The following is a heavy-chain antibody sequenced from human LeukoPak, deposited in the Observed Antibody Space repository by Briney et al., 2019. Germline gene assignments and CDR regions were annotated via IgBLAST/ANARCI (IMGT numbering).Heavy chain of an antibody. D-gene: IGHD1-26*01. V-gene: IGHV3-48*01. Sequence: GGSLRLSCAASGFTFSSYSMSGVRQAPGKGVEWVSYSTSTSTTIHYADSVRGRFTSSRDNAENSLYLQMNSLRGDDTAVYYCARAPSGNYYFDLWGQGTLVTVSS. CDR2: STSTSTTI. J-gene: IGHJ4*02. CDR3: ARAPSGNYYFDL. CDR1: GFTFSSYS.